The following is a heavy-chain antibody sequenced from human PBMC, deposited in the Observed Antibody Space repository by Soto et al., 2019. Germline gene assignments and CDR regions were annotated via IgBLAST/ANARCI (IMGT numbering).Heavy chain of an antibody. CDR2: IYYSGST. Sequence: SETLSLTCTVSGGSISSYYWSWIRQPPGKGLEWIGYIYYSGSTNYNPSLKSRVTISVDTSKNQFSLKLSSVTAADTAVYYCARRTVTTSYYYYYLDVWGKATTVTVSS. CDR3: ARRTVTTSYYYYYLDV. D-gene: IGHD4-4*01. CDR1: GGSISSYY. V-gene: IGHV4-59*08. J-gene: IGHJ6*03.